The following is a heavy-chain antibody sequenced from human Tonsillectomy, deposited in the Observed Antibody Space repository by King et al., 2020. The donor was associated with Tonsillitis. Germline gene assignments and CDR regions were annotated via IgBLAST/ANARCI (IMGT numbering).Heavy chain of an antibody. CDR3: AKDAGFGGRAPNYDAFDI. J-gene: IGHJ3*02. D-gene: IGHD3-10*01. CDR2: IIPIFGTA. V-gene: IGHV1-69*01. CDR1: GGTFISYA. Sequence: QLVQSGAEVKKPGSSVKVSCKASGGTFISYAISWVRQAPGQGLEWMGGIIPIFGTANYAQNFQGRVTITADESTTTVYMNLSSLRSEDTAMYYCAKDAGFGGRAPNYDAFDIWGHGTLVTVSS.